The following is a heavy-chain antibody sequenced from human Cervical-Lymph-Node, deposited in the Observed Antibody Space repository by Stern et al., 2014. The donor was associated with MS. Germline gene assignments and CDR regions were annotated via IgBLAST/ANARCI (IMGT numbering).Heavy chain of an antibody. V-gene: IGHV3-33*01. D-gene: IGHD3-22*01. J-gene: IGHJ4*02. CDR1: GFTFSSYG. Sequence: QVQLVQSGGGVVQPGKSLRLSCAASGFTFSSYGMHWVRQAPGKGLEWVAIIWSDESNKYYADSVKGRFTISRDNSKNTLYLQMNSLRAEDTAVYYCARNTADTSDFYPADYWGQGTLVTVSS. CDR2: IWSDESNK. CDR3: ARNTADTSDFYPADY.